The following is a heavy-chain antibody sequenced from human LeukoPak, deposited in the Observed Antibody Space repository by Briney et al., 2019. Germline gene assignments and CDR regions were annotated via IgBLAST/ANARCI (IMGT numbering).Heavy chain of an antibody. CDR2: ISAYNGNT. V-gene: IGHV1-18*01. J-gene: IGHJ4*02. Sequence: GASVKVSCKASGYTFTSYGISWVRQAPGQGLEWMGWISAYNGNTNYAQKFQGRVTMTTDTSTSTAYMELRSLRSDDTALYYCARTYYDFWSGPNWRGYFDFWGQGTLVTVSS. CDR3: ARTYYDFWSGPNWRGYFDF. D-gene: IGHD3-3*01. CDR1: GYTFTSYG.